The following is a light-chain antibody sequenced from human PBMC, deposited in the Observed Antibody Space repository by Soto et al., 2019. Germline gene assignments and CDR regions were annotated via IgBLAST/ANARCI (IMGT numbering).Light chain of an antibody. CDR2: DTS. V-gene: IGKV3-20*01. Sequence: EIVMTHSQPTLSVSPPAGNTLXCRASQSVSILLAWYQQKPGQAPRLPIYDTSTRATGIPDRFSGSGSGTDFTLTISRLEPEDFAVYYCQQYGSSGTFGQGTKVDIK. J-gene: IGKJ1*01. CDR3: QQYGSSGT. CDR1: QSVSIL.